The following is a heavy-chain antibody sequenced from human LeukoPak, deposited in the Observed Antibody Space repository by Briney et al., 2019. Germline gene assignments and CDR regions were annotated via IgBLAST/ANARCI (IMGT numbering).Heavy chain of an antibody. V-gene: IGHV1-46*01. CDR2: INPSGGST. J-gene: IGHJ3*02. CDR1: GYTFTSYY. CDR3: ARVELGDAFDI. D-gene: IGHD7-27*01. Sequence: ASVKVSCKASGYTFTSYYMHWVRQAPGQGLEWMGIINPSGGSTSYAQKFQGRVTMTRYMSTSTVYMELRSLRSDDTAVYYCARVELGDAFDIWGQGTMVTVSS.